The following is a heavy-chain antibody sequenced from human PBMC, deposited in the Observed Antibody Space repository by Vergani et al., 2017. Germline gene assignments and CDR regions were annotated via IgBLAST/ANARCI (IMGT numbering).Heavy chain of an antibody. J-gene: IGHJ5*02. CDR1: GGSISSYY. D-gene: IGHD3-10*01. CDR3: AREVVTMVRGVIVYWFDP. V-gene: IGHV4-59*01. CDR2: IYYSGST. Sequence: QVQLQESGPGLVKPSETLSLTCTVSGGSISSYYWSWIRQPPGKGLEWIGYIYYSGSTNYNPSLKSRVTISVDTSKNQFSLKLSSVTAADTAVYYCAREVVTMVRGVIVYWFDPWGQGILVTVSS.